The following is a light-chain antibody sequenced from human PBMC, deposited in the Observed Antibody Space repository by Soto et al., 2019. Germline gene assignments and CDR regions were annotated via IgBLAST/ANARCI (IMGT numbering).Light chain of an antibody. CDR1: QGISNY. CDR3: QKYNNAPRT. V-gene: IGKV1-27*01. Sequence: DIQMTQSPSSLSASVGDTVTITCRASQGISNYLAWYQQKPGQVPNLLIYAASTLQSGVPSRFSGSGSGTDFTLAISSLGPEDVATYYCQKYNNAPRTFGQGTKVEI. J-gene: IGKJ1*01. CDR2: AAS.